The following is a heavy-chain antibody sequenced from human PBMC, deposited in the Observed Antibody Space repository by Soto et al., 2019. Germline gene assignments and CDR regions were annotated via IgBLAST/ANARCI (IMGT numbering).Heavy chain of an antibody. CDR2: IYYSGST. CDR1: GGSISSSSYY. D-gene: IGHD3-3*01. V-gene: IGHV4-39*01. J-gene: IGHJ4*02. Sequence: SETLSLTCTVSGGSISSSSYYWGWIRQPPGKGLEWIGSIYYSGSTYYNPSLKSRVTISVDTSKNQFSLKLSSVTAADTAVYYCAARTDDFWGGYYNAPVDYWGQGTLVTVSS. CDR3: AARTDDFWGGYYNAPVDY.